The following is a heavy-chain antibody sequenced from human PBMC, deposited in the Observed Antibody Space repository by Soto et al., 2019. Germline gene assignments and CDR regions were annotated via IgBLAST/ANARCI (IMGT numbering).Heavy chain of an antibody. CDR1: GYTFTSYG. Sequence: ASVKVSCKASGYTFTSYGISWVRQAPGQGLEWMGWINPNNGGTNYAQNFQGRVTVTRDTSISTAYMEMSRLRSDDTAVYYCARFESSSWFVFDYWGQGTQVTVSS. CDR3: ARFESSSWFVFDY. CDR2: INPNNGGT. D-gene: IGHD6-13*01. V-gene: IGHV1-2*02. J-gene: IGHJ4*02.